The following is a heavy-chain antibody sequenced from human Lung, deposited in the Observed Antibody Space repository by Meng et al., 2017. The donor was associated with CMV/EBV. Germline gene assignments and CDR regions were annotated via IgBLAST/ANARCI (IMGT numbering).Heavy chain of an antibody. D-gene: IGHD6-19*01. J-gene: IGHJ6*02. V-gene: IGHV3-15*01. Sequence: GGSXRLXXAASGFTFSNAWMSWVRQVPGQGLKWVGRIKSKADGGTTNYAAPVKGRFTISRDDSENTLYLHMNSLRTDDTGVYYCTTDSVAGPAYYYYVMDVWXQGTTVTVSS. CDR2: IKSKADGGTT. CDR3: TTDSVAGPAYYYYVMDV. CDR1: GFTFSNAW.